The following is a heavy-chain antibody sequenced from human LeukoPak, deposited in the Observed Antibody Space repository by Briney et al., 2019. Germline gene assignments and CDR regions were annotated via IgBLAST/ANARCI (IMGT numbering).Heavy chain of an antibody. Sequence: GGSLRLSCAASGFTFSSYSMNWVRQAPGKGLEWVSSISSSSSYIYYADSVKGRFTISRDNAKNSLYLQMNSLRAEDTAVYYCARAYYDFWSGYSYYFDYWGQGTLVTVSS. D-gene: IGHD3-3*01. J-gene: IGHJ4*02. V-gene: IGHV3-21*01. CDR1: GFTFSSYS. CDR2: ISSSSSYI. CDR3: ARAYYDFWSGYSYYFDY.